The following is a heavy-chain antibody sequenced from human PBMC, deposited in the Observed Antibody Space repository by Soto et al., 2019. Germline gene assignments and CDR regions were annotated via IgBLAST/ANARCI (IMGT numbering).Heavy chain of an antibody. CDR3: ARGGLERFLEWFPQDYYYYGMDV. CDR1: GFTVSSNY. D-gene: IGHD3-3*01. J-gene: IGHJ6*02. CDR2: IYSGGST. Sequence: EVQLVESGGGLVQPGGSLRLSCAASGFTVSSNYMSWVRQAPGKGLEWVSVIYSGGSTYYADSVKGRFTISRDNSKNTLYLQMNSLRAEDTAVYYCARGGLERFLEWFPQDYYYYGMDVWGQGTTVTVSS. V-gene: IGHV3-66*01.